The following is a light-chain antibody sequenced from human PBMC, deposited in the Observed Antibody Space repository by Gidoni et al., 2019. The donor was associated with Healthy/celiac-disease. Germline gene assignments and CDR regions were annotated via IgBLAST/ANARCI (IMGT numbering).Light chain of an antibody. J-gene: IGKJ1*01. V-gene: IGKV2-28*01. CDR2: LGS. CDR3: MQALQTPPWT. Sequence: DIVMTQSPLSLPVPPGEPASISCRSSQTHLHSNGYNYLDWYLHKPGQPPQHLIYLGSNRASGVPDRFSGSGSGTDFTLKISRVEAEDVGVYYCMQALQTPPWTFGQGTKVEIK. CDR1: QTHLHSNGYNY.